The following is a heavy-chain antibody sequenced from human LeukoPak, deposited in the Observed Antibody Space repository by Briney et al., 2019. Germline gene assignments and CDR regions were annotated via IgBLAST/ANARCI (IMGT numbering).Heavy chain of an antibody. V-gene: IGHV4-59*01. J-gene: IGHJ4*02. CDR3: ARGTGFGELPSY. Sequence: SETLSLTCTVSGGSISSYYWSWIRQPPGKGLEWIGYIYYSGSTNYNPSLKSRVTISVDTSKNQFSLKLSSVTAADTAVYYCARGTGFGELPSYWGQGTLVTVSS. CDR1: GGSISSYY. CDR2: IYYSGST. D-gene: IGHD3-10*01.